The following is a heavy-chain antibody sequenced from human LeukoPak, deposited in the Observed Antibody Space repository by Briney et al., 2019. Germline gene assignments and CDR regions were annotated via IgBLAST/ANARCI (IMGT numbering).Heavy chain of an antibody. Sequence: PGGSLRLSCAASGLTFSNYWIHWVRQAPGKGLGWVSRIDTDGRSTSYADSVKGRFTISRDNAKNTLYLQMNSLRAEDTAVYYCARSLLYDYDSSGPGNWGQGSLVTVSS. J-gene: IGHJ4*02. CDR3: ARSLLYDYDSSGPGN. CDR1: GLTFSNYW. D-gene: IGHD3-22*01. CDR2: IDTDGRST. V-gene: IGHV3-74*01.